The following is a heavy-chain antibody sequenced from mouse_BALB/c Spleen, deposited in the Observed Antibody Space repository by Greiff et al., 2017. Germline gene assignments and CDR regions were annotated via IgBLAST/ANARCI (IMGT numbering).Heavy chain of an antibody. D-gene: IGHD1-1*01. V-gene: IGHV5-6*01. CDR2: ISSGGSYT. CDR1: GFTFSSYG. J-gene: IGHJ2*01. CDR3: ARHETTVVATDRYFDY. Sequence: EVQLVESGGDLVKPGGSLKLSCAASGFTFSSYGMSWVRQTPDKRLEWVATISSGGSYTYYPDSAKGRFTISRDNAKNTLYLQMSSLKSEDTAMYYCARHETTVVATDRYFDYWGQGTTLTVSS.